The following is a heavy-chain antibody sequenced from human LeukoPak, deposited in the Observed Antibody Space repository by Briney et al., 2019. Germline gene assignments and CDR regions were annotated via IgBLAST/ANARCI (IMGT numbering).Heavy chain of an antibody. J-gene: IGHJ4*02. D-gene: IGHD3-22*01. Sequence: GGSLRLSCAASGFNFRTYGMHWVRQAPGKGLEWVAFIQFDESSKNYADSVKGRFTISRDNSKNTVYLQVNSLRAEDTAVYYCTKEDGTVVVSTFGDWGQGTLVTVSS. V-gene: IGHV3-30*02. CDR2: IQFDESSK. CDR3: TKEDGTVVVSTFGD. CDR1: GFNFRTYG.